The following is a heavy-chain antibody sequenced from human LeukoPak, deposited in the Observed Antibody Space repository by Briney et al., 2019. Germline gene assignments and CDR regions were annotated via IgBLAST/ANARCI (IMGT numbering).Heavy chain of an antibody. Sequence: PSETLSLTCTVSGGSISSGSYYWNWIRQPAGKGLEWIGRIYTSGSTNYNPSLKSRVTISVDTSKNQFSLKLSSVTAADTAVYYCARDPNGGNGDAFDIWGQGTMVTVSS. D-gene: IGHD4-23*01. CDR1: GGSISSGSYY. V-gene: IGHV4-61*02. J-gene: IGHJ3*02. CDR2: IYTSGST. CDR3: ARDPNGGNGDAFDI.